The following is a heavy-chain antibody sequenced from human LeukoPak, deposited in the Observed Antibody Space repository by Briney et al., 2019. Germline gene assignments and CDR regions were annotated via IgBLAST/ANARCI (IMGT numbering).Heavy chain of an antibody. Sequence: SETLSLTCTVSGGSISSGSYYWSWIRQPAGKGLEWIGRIYTSGSTNYNPSLKSRVTISVDTSKNQFSLKLSSVTAADTAVYYCARAGQGFDPWGQGTLVTVSS. V-gene: IGHV4-61*02. CDR1: GGSISSGSYY. CDR2: IYTSGST. CDR3: ARAGQGFDP. J-gene: IGHJ5*02.